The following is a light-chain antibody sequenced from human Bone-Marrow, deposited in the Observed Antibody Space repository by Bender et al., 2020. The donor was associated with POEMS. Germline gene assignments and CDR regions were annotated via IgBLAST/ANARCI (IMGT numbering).Light chain of an antibody. CDR3: QSYDISLSGWV. V-gene: IGLV1-40*01. J-gene: IGLJ3*02. CDR2: NNE. Sequence: QSVLTQPPSVSGAPGQTVTISCTGTSSNMGAGYGVNWYQQLPGTAPKLLIYNNEIRPSGVPDRICGSKSGTSASLAITGLQAEDEADYYCQSYDISLSGWVFGGGTKLTAL. CDR1: SSNMGAGYG.